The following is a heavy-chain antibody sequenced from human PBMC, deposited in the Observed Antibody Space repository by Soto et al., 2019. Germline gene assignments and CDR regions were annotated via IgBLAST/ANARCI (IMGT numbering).Heavy chain of an antibody. CDR3: AKDRGELYYYYYGMDV. J-gene: IGHJ6*02. Sequence: PGGSRRLSWSACGFSFSSYGIHCVRQAPVRGRDRVAVISYAGSNKYYADSVKGRFTITRDNSKNTLYLQMNSLRAEDTAVYYCAKDRGELYYYYYGMDVWGQGTTVTVSS. CDR1: GFSFSSYG. V-gene: IGHV3-30*18. CDR2: ISYAGSNK. D-gene: IGHD3-10*01.